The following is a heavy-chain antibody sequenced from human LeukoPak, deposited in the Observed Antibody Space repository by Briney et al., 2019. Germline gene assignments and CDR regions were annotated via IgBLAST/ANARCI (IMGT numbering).Heavy chain of an antibody. J-gene: IGHJ5*02. CDR2: IIQDGSER. D-gene: IGHD5-18*01. CDR3: ARGYNYVSCHH. Sequence: GGSLRLFCGPWGFPFRRYRVLWPRQARGTALEWVDNIIQDGSERYYVGSVSGQFTISRDNAQNSLYLQSISLRAEDTAVYYCARGYNYVSCHHWAQGPVVTVPS. V-gene: IGHV3-7*01. CDR1: GFPFRRYR.